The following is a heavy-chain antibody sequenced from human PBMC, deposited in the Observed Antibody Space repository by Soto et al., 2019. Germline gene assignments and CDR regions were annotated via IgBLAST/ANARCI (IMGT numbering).Heavy chain of an antibody. CDR2: INPNSGGT. Sequence: ASVKVSCKASGYTFTGYYMHWVRQAPGQGLEWMGWINPNSGGTNYAQKFQGWVTMTRDTSISTAYMELSRLRSDDTAVYYCARVTTSIAVNMGPLKYYSYYGTDVCGQGTTVTVSS. CDR3: ARVTTSIAVNMGPLKYYSYYGTDV. J-gene: IGHJ6*02. D-gene: IGHD6-19*01. CDR1: GYTFTGYY. V-gene: IGHV1-2*04.